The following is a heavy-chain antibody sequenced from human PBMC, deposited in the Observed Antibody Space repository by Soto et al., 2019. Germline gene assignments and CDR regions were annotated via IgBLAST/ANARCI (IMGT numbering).Heavy chain of an antibody. CDR1: GYSFMKYG. Sequence: QVQLVQSGPEMKKPGASVKVYCKGFGYSFMKYGINWVRQAPGQGLEWVGWISPYSGYTHSAQKFHGRLTLTTYAAATTWYMELRILRAADTALYCCGREASVLIPAANPSHFDSWGQGTLVTVSS. CDR2: ISPYSGYT. D-gene: IGHD2-2*01. V-gene: IGHV1-18*01. CDR3: GREASVLIPAANPSHFDS. J-gene: IGHJ4*02.